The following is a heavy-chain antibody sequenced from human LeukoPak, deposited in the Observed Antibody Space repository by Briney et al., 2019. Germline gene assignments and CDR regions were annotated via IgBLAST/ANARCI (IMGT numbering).Heavy chain of an antibody. D-gene: IGHD3-22*01. J-gene: IGHJ4*02. CDR3: ARSLLYYYDSSGPEN. CDR1: GFTFSNYW. V-gene: IGHV3-74*01. Sequence: PGGSLRLSCAASGFTFSNYWMHWVRQAPGKGLAWVSRVNTDGSSTSYADSVKGRFTISRDNAKNTLYLQMNSLRAGDTAVYYCARSLLYYYDSSGPENWGQGSLVTVSS. CDR2: VNTDGSST.